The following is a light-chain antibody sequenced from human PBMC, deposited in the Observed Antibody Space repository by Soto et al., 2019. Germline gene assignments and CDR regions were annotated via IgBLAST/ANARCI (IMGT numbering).Light chain of an antibody. Sequence: DIQLTQSPSFLSASVGDRVTITCRASQGIGTFLAWYQQKPGKAPKLLIYAVSTLHSGVPSRFSGSESETEFTLTISNLQPEDFATYYCQQSYSSPLTFGQGTRLEIK. CDR1: QGIGTF. J-gene: IGKJ5*01. CDR3: QQSYSSPLT. CDR2: AVS. V-gene: IGKV1-9*01.